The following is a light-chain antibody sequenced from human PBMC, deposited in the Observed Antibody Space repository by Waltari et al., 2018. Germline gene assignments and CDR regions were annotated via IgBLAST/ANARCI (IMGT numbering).Light chain of an antibody. CDR3: QQYNSYSYI. J-gene: IGKJ2*01. V-gene: IGKV1-5*03. Sequence: DIQMTQSPSTLSASVGDRVTITCRASQSISTWLAWYQQKPGKAPKLLIYKASSLQSGVPSRFSGSGSGTECALTISILQPDDFATYYCQQYNSYSYIFGQGTKLEI. CDR1: QSISTW. CDR2: KAS.